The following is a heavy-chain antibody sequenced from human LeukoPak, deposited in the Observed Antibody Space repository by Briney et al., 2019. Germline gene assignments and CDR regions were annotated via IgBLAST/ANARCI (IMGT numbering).Heavy chain of an antibody. Sequence: PGGSLRLSCAASGFTFSSYGMHWVRQAPGKGLEWVAVIWYDGSNKYYADSVKGRFTISRDNSKNTLYLQMNSLRAEDTAVYYCAKFTVAGTFYYYYGMDVWGQGTTVTVSS. D-gene: IGHD6-19*01. J-gene: IGHJ6*02. V-gene: IGHV3-33*06. CDR1: GFTFSSYG. CDR2: IWYDGSNK. CDR3: AKFTVAGTFYYYYGMDV.